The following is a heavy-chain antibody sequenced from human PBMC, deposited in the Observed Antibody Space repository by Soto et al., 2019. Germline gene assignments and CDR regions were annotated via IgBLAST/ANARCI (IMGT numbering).Heavy chain of an antibody. D-gene: IGHD6-13*01. CDR2: IKQDGSEK. CDR3: ARIASTGRGWDV. V-gene: IGHV3-7*01. J-gene: IGHJ6*02. Sequence: EVQLVASGGGLVQPGGSLRLSCAASRFTFSNYWMSWVRQAPVKGLEWVGNIKQDGSEKNYVDFVEGRFTLSRDNAENSLYLQVNSLRVEDPAVYYCARIASTGRGWDVWGQGTTVVVSS. CDR1: RFTFSNYW.